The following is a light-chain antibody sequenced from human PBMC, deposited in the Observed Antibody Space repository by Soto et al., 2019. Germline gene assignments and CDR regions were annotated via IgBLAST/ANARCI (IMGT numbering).Light chain of an antibody. Sequence: EIVLTQSPGTLSLSPGERATLSCRASQSVGGNYLAWYQQKPGQAPRLLLDYASRRATGILDRFSGSGSGTDFTLTISRLEPEDFAVYYCQQCGSSPLTFGGGTKVEIK. CDR1: QSVGGNY. CDR2: YAS. V-gene: IGKV3-20*01. CDR3: QQCGSSPLT. J-gene: IGKJ4*01.